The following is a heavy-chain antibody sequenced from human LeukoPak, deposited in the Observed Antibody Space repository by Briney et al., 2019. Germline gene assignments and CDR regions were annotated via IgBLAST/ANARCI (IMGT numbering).Heavy chain of an antibody. Sequence: SETLSLTCTVSGGSISSSSYYWGWIRQPPGKGLEWFGSIYYSGSTYYNPSLKSRVTISVDTSKNQFSLKLSSVTAADTAVYYCARLTVTLFDYWGQGTLVTVSS. CDR3: ARLTVTLFDY. D-gene: IGHD4-11*01. V-gene: IGHV4-39*01. J-gene: IGHJ4*02. CDR2: IYYSGST. CDR1: GGSISSSSYY.